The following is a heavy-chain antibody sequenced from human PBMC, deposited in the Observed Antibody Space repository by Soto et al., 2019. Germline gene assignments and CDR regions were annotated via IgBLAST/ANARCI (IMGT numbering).Heavy chain of an antibody. D-gene: IGHD6-6*01. V-gene: IGHV2-5*02. Sequence: QITLKESGPTLVKPTQTLTLTCTFSGFSLSTSGVGVGWIRQPPGKALEWLALIYWDYDKRYSPSLNSRLTITKDTSKNHVVLTMTNMDPVDTATYYCAHSRPPRLLDYWGQGTLVTVSS. CDR2: IYWDYDK. CDR1: GFSLSTSGVG. J-gene: IGHJ4*02. CDR3: AHSRPPRLLDY.